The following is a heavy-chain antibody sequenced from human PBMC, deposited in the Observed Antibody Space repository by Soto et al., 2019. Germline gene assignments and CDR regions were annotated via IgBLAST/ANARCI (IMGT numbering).Heavy chain of an antibody. V-gene: IGHV1-58*01. Sequence: ASVKVSCKASGFTFTSSAVQWVRQARGQRLEWIGWIVVGSGNTNYAQKFQERVTITRDMSTSTAYMELSSLRSEDTAVYYCAAVRPVAEESGAFDIWGQGTMVTVSS. CDR2: IVVGSGNT. CDR1: GFTFTSSA. J-gene: IGHJ3*02. CDR3: AAVRPVAEESGAFDI. D-gene: IGHD6-19*01.